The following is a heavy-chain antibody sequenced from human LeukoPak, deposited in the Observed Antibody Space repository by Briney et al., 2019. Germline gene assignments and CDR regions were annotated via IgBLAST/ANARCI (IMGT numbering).Heavy chain of an antibody. D-gene: IGHD2-2*01. J-gene: IGHJ4*02. CDR1: GFTFSNYG. V-gene: IGHV3-48*02. CDR2: ISSSGSAK. Sequence: GGSLRLSCAASGFTFSNYGLNWVRQAPGKGLEWVSHISSSGSAKYYADSVKGRFTISRDNAKNSLYLQMNSLRDEDTAVYYCARDRGCSSTSCYFDDWGQGTLVTVSS. CDR3: ARDRGCSSTSCYFDD.